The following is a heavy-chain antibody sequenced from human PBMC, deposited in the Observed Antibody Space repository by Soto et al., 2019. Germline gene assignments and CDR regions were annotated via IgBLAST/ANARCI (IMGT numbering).Heavy chain of an antibody. CDR3: ARLRLVVVAARRPKELGGPLMP. Sequence: SVKVSCKASGGTFSSYAISWVRQAPGQGLEWMGGIIPIFGTANYAQKFQGRVTITADKSTSTAYMELSSLRSEDKAVYYCARLRLVVVAARRPKELGGPLMPWGQGTLVTVSS. D-gene: IGHD2-15*01. CDR1: GGTFSSYA. J-gene: IGHJ5*02. V-gene: IGHV1-69*06. CDR2: IIPIFGTA.